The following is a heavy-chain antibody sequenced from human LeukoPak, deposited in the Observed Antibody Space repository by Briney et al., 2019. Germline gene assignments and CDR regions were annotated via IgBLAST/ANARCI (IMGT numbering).Heavy chain of an antibody. D-gene: IGHD3-10*01. V-gene: IGHV3-64*01. CDR2: ISSNGGST. CDR3: ARDRGVWGSHYYYYYGMDV. CDR1: GFTFSSYA. Sequence: GGSLRLSCAASGFTFSSYAMHWVRQAPGKGLEYVSAISSNGGSTYYANSVKGRFTIPRDNSKNTLYLQMNSLRAEDTAVYYCARDRGVWGSHYYYYYGMDVWGQGTTVTVSS. J-gene: IGHJ6*02.